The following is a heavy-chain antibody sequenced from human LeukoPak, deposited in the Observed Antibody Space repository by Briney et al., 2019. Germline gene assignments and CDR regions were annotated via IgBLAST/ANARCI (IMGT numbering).Heavy chain of an antibody. CDR2: IIPIFGTA. D-gene: IGHD3-9*01. V-gene: IGHV1-69*05. Sequence: ASVKVSCKASGGTFSSYAISWVRQAPGQGLEWMGGIIPIFGTANYAQKFQGRVTITTDESTSTAYMELSSLRSEDTAVYYCARDNYDILTGYYAKNNWFDPWGQGTLVTVSS. CDR3: ARDNYDILTGYYAKNNWFDP. J-gene: IGHJ5*02. CDR1: GGTFSSYA.